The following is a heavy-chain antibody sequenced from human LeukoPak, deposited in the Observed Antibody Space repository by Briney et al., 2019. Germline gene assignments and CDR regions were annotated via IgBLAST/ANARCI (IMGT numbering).Heavy chain of an antibody. Sequence: GRSLRLSCAASGFTFDDYAMHWVRQAPGKGLEWVSGISRNSGSIGYADSVKGRFTISRDNAKNSLYLQMNSLRAEDMALYYCAKAGGYSSSWYEYWGQGTLVTVSS. CDR2: ISRNSGSI. CDR1: GFTFDDYA. V-gene: IGHV3-9*03. D-gene: IGHD6-13*01. CDR3: AKAGGYSSSWYEY. J-gene: IGHJ4*02.